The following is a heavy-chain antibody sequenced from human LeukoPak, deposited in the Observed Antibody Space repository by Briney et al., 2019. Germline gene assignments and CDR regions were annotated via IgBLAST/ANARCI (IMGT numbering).Heavy chain of an antibody. CDR1: GFTFSNYW. J-gene: IGHJ4*02. Sequence: GGPLRLSCAASGFTFSNYWMSWVRQAPGKGLEWVANMNHAGSEKYYVDSVKGRFTISRDNAKNSLYLQMISLRAEDTAVYYCARERDAGDYWGQGTLVTVSS. CDR2: MNHAGSEK. V-gene: IGHV3-7*01. CDR3: ARERDAGDY. D-gene: IGHD5-24*01.